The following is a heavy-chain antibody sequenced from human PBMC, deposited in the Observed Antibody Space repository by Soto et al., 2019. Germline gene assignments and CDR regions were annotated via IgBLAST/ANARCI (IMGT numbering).Heavy chain of an antibody. J-gene: IGHJ4*02. D-gene: IGHD3-3*01. CDR3: ARGFVDYDFWSGYYLDFDY. CDR1: GYTFTSYG. CDR2: ISAYNGNT. Sequence: AASVKVSCKASGYTFTSYGISWVRQAPGQRLDWMGWISAYNGNTNYAQKLQGRVTMTTDTSTSTAYMELRSLRSDDTAVYYCARGFVDYDFWSGYYLDFDYWGQGTLVTVSS. V-gene: IGHV1-18*01.